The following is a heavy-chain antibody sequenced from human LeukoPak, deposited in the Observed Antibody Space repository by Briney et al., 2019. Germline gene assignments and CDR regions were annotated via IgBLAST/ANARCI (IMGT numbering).Heavy chain of an antibody. D-gene: IGHD4-23*01. CDR3: AGGHGGNSVGGGFDY. Sequence: ASVKVSCKASGGTFSSYAISWVRQAPGQGLEWMGGIIPIFGTANYAQKFQGRVTITTDESTSTAYMELSSLRSEDTAVYYCAGGHGGNSVGGGFDYWGQGTLVTVSS. V-gene: IGHV1-69*05. CDR1: GGTFSSYA. CDR2: IIPIFGTA. J-gene: IGHJ4*02.